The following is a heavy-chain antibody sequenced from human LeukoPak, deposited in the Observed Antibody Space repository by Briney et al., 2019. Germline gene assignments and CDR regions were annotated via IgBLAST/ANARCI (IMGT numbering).Heavy chain of an antibody. CDR2: IFSNDEK. CDR1: GFSLSNARMG. CDR3: ARIHYGDYVDAFDI. Sequence: SGPVLVKPTETLTLTCTVSGFSLSNARMGVSWIRQPPGKALECIAHIFSNDEKSYSTSLKSRLTISKDTSKSQVVLTMTNMDPVDTATFYCARIHYGDYVDAFDIWGQGKMVTVSS. D-gene: IGHD4-17*01. J-gene: IGHJ3*02. V-gene: IGHV2-26*01.